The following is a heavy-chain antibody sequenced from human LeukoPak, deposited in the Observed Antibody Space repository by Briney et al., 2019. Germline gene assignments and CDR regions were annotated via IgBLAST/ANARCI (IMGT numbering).Heavy chain of an antibody. D-gene: IGHD3-22*01. V-gene: IGHV3-33*06. CDR1: GFSFSSYG. CDR3: AKDAFPDTTGYYSPFDS. J-gene: IGHJ4*02. Sequence: GGSLRLSCAASGFSFSSYGINWVRQAPGKGLEWVAHVWYDGTKKLYADSVNGRFTISRDNSKNTLSLQMSSLRAEDMAVYYCAKDAFPDTTGYYSPFDSWGQGTLVAVSS. CDR2: VWYDGTKK.